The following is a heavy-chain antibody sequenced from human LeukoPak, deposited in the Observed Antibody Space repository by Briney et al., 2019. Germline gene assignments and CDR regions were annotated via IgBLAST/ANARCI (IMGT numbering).Heavy chain of an antibody. CDR3: ARVGREMFGGDHNYYMDV. J-gene: IGHJ6*03. CDR2: IYDSGST. CDR1: GGSISSYY. V-gene: IGHV4-59*08. D-gene: IGHD3-16*01. Sequence: PSETLSLTCTVSGGSISSYYWSWIRQPPGKGQEWIGYIYDSGSTNYNTSLKRRVTIPVDTSKKQFSLKLSSVTAADTAVYYCARVGREMFGGDHNYYMDVWGKGTTVTVSS.